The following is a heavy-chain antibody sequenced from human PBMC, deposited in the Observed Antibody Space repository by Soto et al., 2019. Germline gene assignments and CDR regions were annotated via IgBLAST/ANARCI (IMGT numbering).Heavy chain of an antibody. J-gene: IGHJ5*02. CDR2: INHSGST. Sequence: SETLSLTCAVYGGSFSGYYWSWIRQPPGKGLEWIGEINHSGSTNYNPSLKSRVTISVDTSKNQFSLKLSSVTAADTAVYYCARVRIAAAGMPGWFDPWGQGTLVT. V-gene: IGHV4-34*01. D-gene: IGHD6-13*01. CDR1: GGSFSGYY. CDR3: ARVRIAAAGMPGWFDP.